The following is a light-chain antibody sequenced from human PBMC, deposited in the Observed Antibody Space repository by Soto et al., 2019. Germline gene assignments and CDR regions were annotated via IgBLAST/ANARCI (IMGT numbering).Light chain of an antibody. CDR2: DAS. J-gene: IGKJ2*01. CDR1: QSISSW. V-gene: IGKV1-5*01. CDR3: QQYNSYVYT. Sequence: DIQMTQSPSTLSASVGDGVTITCRASQSISSWLAWYQQKPGKAPKLLIYDASSLESGVPSRFSGSGSGTEFTLTISSLQPDDFATYYCQQYNSYVYTFGQGTKVDIK.